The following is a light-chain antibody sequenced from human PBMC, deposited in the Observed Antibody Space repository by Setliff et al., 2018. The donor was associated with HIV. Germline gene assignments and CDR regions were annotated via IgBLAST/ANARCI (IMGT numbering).Light chain of an antibody. CDR3: SSHRSSSYV. CDR1: SSDVGRYNR. Sequence: QSALTQPPSVSGPPGQSVTISCTGTSSDVGRYNRVSWYQQPPGTAPKLMIYEVTNRPSGVPDRFSGSKSGSTASLTISGLQAEDEGDYYCSSHRSSSYVFGTGTKVTVL. V-gene: IGLV2-18*02. CDR2: EVT. J-gene: IGLJ1*01.